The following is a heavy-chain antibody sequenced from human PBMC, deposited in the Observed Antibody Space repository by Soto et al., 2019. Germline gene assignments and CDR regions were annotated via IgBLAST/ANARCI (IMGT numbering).Heavy chain of an antibody. J-gene: IGHJ4*02. V-gene: IGHV3-23*01. CDR3: AKGRGSGWAWYFDN. CDR1: GFTFKESA. CDR2: ISDTGAST. Sequence: GGSLRLSCAASGFTFKESAMNWVRQAPGKWLEWVASISDTGASTWYAESVRGRLSISRDNSKNTLYLQMNSLRGEDTAVYYCAKGRGSGWAWYFDNWGQGXLVTVYS. D-gene: IGHD6-19*01.